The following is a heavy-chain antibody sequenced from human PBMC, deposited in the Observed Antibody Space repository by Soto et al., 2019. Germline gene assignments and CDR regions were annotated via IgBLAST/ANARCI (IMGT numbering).Heavy chain of an antibody. Sequence: QVQLVQSGPEVKKSGSSVKVSCKLSGGTFTSDTISWLRLAPGQGLEWMGRIVPIPGTGNYAQKFQGRATITDDRSTNTGYMELSSLTAEDTAIYYCAREEGSYNMVTFTFYYMDVWGNGTTVTVSS. CDR2: IVPIPGTG. V-gene: IGHV1-69*08. CDR3: AREEGSYNMVTFTFYYMDV. D-gene: IGHD2-21*02. CDR1: GGTFTSDT. J-gene: IGHJ6*03.